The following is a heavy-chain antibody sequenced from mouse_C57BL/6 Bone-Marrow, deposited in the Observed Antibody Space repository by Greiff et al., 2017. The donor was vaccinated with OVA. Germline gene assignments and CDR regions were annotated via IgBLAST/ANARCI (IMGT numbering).Heavy chain of an antibody. D-gene: IGHD1-1*01. V-gene: IGHV1-63*01. CDR3: ARSGSTVVAHYFDY. J-gene: IGHJ2*01. Sequence: VQLVESGAELVRPGTSVKMSCKASGYTFTNYWIGWAKQRPGHGLEWIGDIYPGGGYTNYNEKFKGKATLTADKSSSTAYMQFSSLTSEDSAIYYCARSGSTVVAHYFDYWGQGTTLTVSS. CDR2: IYPGGGYT. CDR1: GYTFTNYW.